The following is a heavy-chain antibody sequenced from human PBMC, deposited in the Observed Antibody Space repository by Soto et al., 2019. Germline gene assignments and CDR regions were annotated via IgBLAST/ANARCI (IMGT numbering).Heavy chain of an antibody. CDR2: ILYSGTT. CDR3: ARNGALDY. CDR1: GGSISSGDYY. J-gene: IGHJ4*02. Sequence: QVQLQESGPGLVKPSQTLSLTCTVSGGSISSGDYYWSWIRQPPGKGLEWIGYILYSGTTNYNPSLGSRLTLSVDTSTNQSSLQPTSVSAADTAVYYGARNGALDYWGRGTLVTVSS. D-gene: IGHD2-8*01. V-gene: IGHV4-30-4*01.